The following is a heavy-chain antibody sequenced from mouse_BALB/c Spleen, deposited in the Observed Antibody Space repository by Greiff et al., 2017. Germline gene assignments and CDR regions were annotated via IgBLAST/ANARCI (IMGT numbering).Heavy chain of an antibody. CDR3: ARSPGWDYAMDY. CDR1: GYAFTNYL. CDR2: INPGSGGT. Sequence: QVQLQQSGAELVRPGTSVKVSCKASGYAFTNYLIEWVKQRPGQGLEWIGVINPGSGGTNYNEKFKGKATLTADNSSSTAYMQLSSLTSDDSAVYFCARSPGWDYAMDYWGQGTSVTVSS. D-gene: IGHD1-1*02. J-gene: IGHJ4*01. V-gene: IGHV1-54*01.